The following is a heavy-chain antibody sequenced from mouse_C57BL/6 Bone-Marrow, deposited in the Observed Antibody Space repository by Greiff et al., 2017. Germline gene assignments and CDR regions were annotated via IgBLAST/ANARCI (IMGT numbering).Heavy chain of an antibody. V-gene: IGHV1-69*01. CDR3: AREGGTTVVATGGLAGTWYFDV. Sequence: QVQLQQPGAELVMPGASVKLSCKASGYTFTSYWMHWVKQRPGQGLEWIGEIDPSDSYTNYNQKFKGKSTLTVDKSSSTAYMRLSSLTAEDSAVYYCAREGGTTVVATGGLAGTWYFDVWGTGTTVTVSS. CDR2: IDPSDSYT. J-gene: IGHJ1*03. CDR1: GYTFTSYW. D-gene: IGHD1-1*01.